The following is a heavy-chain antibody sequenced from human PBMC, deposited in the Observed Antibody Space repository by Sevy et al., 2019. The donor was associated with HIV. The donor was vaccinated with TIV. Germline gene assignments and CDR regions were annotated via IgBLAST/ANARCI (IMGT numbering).Heavy chain of an antibody. CDR3: AMNYYDSSGSSFFFDY. Sequence: GGSLRLSCAAFGFTFSSYGMHWVRQAPGKGLEWVAVIWYDGSNKYYADSVKGRFTISRDNSKNTLYLQMNSLRAEDTAVYYCAMNYYDSSGSSFFFDYWGHGTLVTVSS. J-gene: IGHJ4*01. D-gene: IGHD3-22*01. CDR2: IWYDGSNK. CDR1: GFTFSSYG. V-gene: IGHV3-33*01.